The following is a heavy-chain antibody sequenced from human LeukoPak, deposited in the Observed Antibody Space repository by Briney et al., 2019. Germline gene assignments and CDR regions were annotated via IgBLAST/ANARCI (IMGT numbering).Heavy chain of an antibody. V-gene: IGHV3-11*03. Sequence: GGSLRLSCAASGFTFSDYYMSWIRQAPGKGLEWVSYISTSGNYIKDAASVKGRFTISRDNAKNSLFLRMSSLRVEDTAVYYCARPRIAWSSHWYFEVWGRGTLVTVSS. CDR3: ARPRIAWSSHWYFEV. CDR1: GFTFSDYY. J-gene: IGHJ2*01. CDR2: ISTSGNYI. D-gene: IGHD3-9*01.